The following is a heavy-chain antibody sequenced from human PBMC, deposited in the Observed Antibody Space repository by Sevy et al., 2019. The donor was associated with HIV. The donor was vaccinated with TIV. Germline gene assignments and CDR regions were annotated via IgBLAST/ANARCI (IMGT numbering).Heavy chain of an antibody. CDR3: VRETTMLPRGAFDF. CDR2: ISFDGTDK. D-gene: IGHD3-10*01. Sequence: GGSLRLSCAASGFTFSSYPMHWVRQAPGKGLEWVSFISFDGTDKYYADSVKGRFTITRDNSKNTLFLQMNSLRAEDTAFYYCVRETTMLPRGAFDFWGQGTMVSVSS. J-gene: IGHJ3*01. V-gene: IGHV3-30-3*01. CDR1: GFTFSSYP.